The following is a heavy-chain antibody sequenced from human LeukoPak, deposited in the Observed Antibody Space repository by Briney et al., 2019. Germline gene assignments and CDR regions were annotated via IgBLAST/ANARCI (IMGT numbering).Heavy chain of an antibody. CDR2: INTHNGDT. J-gene: IGHJ6*03. CDR1: GYTFTSFG. D-gene: IGHD2-2*03. V-gene: IGHV1-18*01. CDR3: ARDGYRLSGYFYYMDV. Sequence: ASVKVSCKASGYTFTSFGITWVRQAPGQGLEWMGWINTHNGDTNYAQKLQGRVTMTTDTSTSTAYMELRSLRSDDTAVYYCARDGYRLSGYFYYMDVWGKGTTVTVSS.